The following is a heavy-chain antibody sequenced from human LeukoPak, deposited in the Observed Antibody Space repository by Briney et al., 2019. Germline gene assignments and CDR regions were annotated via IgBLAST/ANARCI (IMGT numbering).Heavy chain of an antibody. V-gene: IGHV4-59*01. CDR2: IYYSGST. Sequence: PSETQSLTCTVSGGSISSYYWSWIRQPPGKGLEWIGYIYYSGSTNYNPSLKSRVTISVDTSKNQFSLKLSSVTAADTAVYYCAGVQFSYDTRGGLFDPWGQGTLVTVSS. D-gene: IGHD3-22*01. CDR3: AGVQFSYDTRGGLFDP. J-gene: IGHJ5*02. CDR1: GGSISSYY.